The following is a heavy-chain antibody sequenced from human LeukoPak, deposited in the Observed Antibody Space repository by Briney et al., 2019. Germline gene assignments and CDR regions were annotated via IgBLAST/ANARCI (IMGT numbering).Heavy chain of an antibody. V-gene: IGHV1-2*02. D-gene: IGHD2-2*02. CDR3: AILPDCSSTSCYTVDY. Sequence: ASVKVSFKASGYTFTVYYMHWVRQAPGQGLEWMGWINPNSGGTNYAQKFQGRVTMTRDTSISTAYMELSRLRSDDTAVYYCAILPDCSSTSCYTVDYWGQGTLVTVSS. CDR1: GYTFTVYY. J-gene: IGHJ4*02. CDR2: INPNSGGT.